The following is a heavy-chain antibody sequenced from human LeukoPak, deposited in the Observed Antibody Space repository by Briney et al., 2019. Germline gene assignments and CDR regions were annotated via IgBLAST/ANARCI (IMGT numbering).Heavy chain of an antibody. CDR3: ARQIFQLGINWFDP. CDR1: GGSISSSSYY. J-gene: IGHJ5*02. Sequence: SETLSLTCTVSGGSISSSSYYWGWIRQPPGKGLEWIGSIYYSGSTYYNPSLKSRVTISVDTSKNQFSMKLSSVTAADTAVYYCARQIFQLGINWFDPWGQGTLVTVSS. CDR2: IYYSGST. V-gene: IGHV4-39*01. D-gene: IGHD7-27*01.